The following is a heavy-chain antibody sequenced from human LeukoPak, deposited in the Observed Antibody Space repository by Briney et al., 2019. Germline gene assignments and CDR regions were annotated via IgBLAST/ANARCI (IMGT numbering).Heavy chain of an antibody. CDR1: VYTFTGYY. D-gene: IGHD6-19*01. J-gene: IGHJ4*02. CDR3: ARHYTSGWYSD. CDR2: INPKSGGT. Sequence: GASVTVSCKASVYTFTGYYMHWVRQAPGQGLEWMGWINPKSGGTNYAQKFQGRVTMTRDTSISTAYMELSGLRSDDTAVYYCARHYTSGWYSDWGQGTLVTVSS. V-gene: IGHV1-2*02.